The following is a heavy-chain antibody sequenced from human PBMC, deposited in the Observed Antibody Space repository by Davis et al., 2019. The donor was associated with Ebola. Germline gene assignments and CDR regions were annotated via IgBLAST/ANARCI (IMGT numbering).Heavy chain of an antibody. CDR3: AKDLVVRVRSSWEPRADY. Sequence: GGSLRLSCEASGFTFSTCAMSWVRQAPGKGLEWVSVIYSGGSTYYADSVKGRFTISRDNSKNTLYLQMNSLRAEDTAVYYCAKDLVVRVRSSWEPRADYWGQGTLVTVSS. J-gene: IGHJ4*02. CDR2: IYSGGST. CDR1: GFTFSTCA. D-gene: IGHD6-13*01. V-gene: IGHV3-23*03.